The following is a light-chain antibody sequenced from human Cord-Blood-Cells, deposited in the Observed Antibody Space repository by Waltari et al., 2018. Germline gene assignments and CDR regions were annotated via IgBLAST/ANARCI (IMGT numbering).Light chain of an antibody. CDR1: QSVSSN. J-gene: IGKJ2*01. CDR2: GAS. V-gene: IGKV3-15*01. Sequence: EIVMTQSPATLSVSPGERATPSCRASQSVSSNLAWYRPKPGQAPRLLIYGASTRATGIPARFSGSGSGTEFTLTISSLQSVDFAVYYCQQYNNWPLYTFGQGTKLEIK. CDR3: QQYNNWPLYT.